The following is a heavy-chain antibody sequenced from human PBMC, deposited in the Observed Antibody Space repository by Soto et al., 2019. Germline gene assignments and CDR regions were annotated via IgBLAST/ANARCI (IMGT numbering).Heavy chain of an antibody. D-gene: IGHD3-16*02. J-gene: IGHJ4*02. Sequence: ASVKVSCKASGYTFTSYAMHWVRQAPGQRLEWMGWINAGNGNTKYSQKFQGRVTITRDASASTAYMELSSLRSEDTAVYYCARDHDYIWGSYRFQNFDYWGQGTLVTVSS. V-gene: IGHV1-3*01. CDR1: GYTFTSYA. CDR3: ARDHDYIWGSYRFQNFDY. CDR2: INAGNGNT.